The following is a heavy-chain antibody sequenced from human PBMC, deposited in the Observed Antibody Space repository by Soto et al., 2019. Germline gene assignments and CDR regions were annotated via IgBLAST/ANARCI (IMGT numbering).Heavy chain of an antibody. V-gene: IGHV4-30-2*01. J-gene: IGHJ5*02. D-gene: IGHD5-12*01. Sequence: SETLSLTCAVSGGSISSGGYSWSWIRQPPGKGLEWIGYIYHSGSTYYNPSLKSRVTISVDRSKNQFSLKLSSVTAADTAVYYCARGRALNWFEPWGQGTLVTVS. CDR1: GGSISSGGYS. CDR2: IYHSGST. CDR3: ARGRALNWFEP.